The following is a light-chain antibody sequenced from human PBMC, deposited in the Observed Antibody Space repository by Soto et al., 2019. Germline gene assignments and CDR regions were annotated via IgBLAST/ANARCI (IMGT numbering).Light chain of an antibody. V-gene: IGKV1-9*01. CDR3: KQSKSFPLT. CDR2: IAS. Sequence: IQLTQSPSSLSASVGDRVAITCRASQGIRSYLAWYQQKPGEAPKLLISIASILQSGVPSRFSGSGSGTDFSLTISSLQPEDLATYYCKQSKSFPLTFGGGTKVDIK. CDR1: QGIRSY. J-gene: IGKJ4*01.